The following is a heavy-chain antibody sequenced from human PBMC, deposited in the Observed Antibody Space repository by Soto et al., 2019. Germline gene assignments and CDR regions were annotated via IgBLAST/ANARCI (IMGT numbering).Heavy chain of an antibody. CDR3: AREDILGTRSFDY. D-gene: IGHD1-26*01. J-gene: IGHJ4*02. V-gene: IGHV3-48*02. CDR2: ISSNSVTI. Sequence: GGSLRLSCGASGFIFSKYSMNWVRQAPGKGLEWLSYISSNSVTIYYADSVRGRFTIFRDNAKNSLYLQMNSLRDEDTAVYYCAREDILGTRSFDYWGQGALVTVSS. CDR1: GFIFSKYS.